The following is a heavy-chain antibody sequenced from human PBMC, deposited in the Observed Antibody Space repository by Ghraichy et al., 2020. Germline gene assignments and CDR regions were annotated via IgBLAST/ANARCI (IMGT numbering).Heavy chain of an antibody. Sequence: ASVKVSCKASGYTFTGYYMHWVRQAPGQGLEWMGWINPNSGGTNYAQKFQGRVTMTRDTSISTAYMELSRLRSDDTAVYYCAREITLVVVADPHKYNWFDPWGQGTLVTVSS. V-gene: IGHV1-2*02. D-gene: IGHD2-15*01. J-gene: IGHJ5*02. CDR3: AREITLVVVADPHKYNWFDP. CDR1: GYTFTGYY. CDR2: INPNSGGT.